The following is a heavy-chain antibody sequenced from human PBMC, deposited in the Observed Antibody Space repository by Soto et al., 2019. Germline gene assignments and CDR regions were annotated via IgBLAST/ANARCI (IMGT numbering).Heavy chain of an antibody. CDR1: GFTFTNYA. V-gene: IGHV3-23*01. Sequence: VGSLRLSCAASGFTFTNYAMTWVRQTPGKGLEWVSGISASGGLKYYADSVRGRFTVSRDNSKNILYLQMDNLRDEDTALYYCAREVGAPSGWLDPWGQGTQVTVSS. CDR3: AREVGAPSGWLDP. CDR2: ISASGGLK. J-gene: IGHJ5*02. D-gene: IGHD1-26*01.